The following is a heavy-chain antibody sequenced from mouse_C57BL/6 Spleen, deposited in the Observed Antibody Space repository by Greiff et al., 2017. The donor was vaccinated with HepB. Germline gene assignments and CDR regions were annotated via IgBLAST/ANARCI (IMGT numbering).Heavy chain of an antibody. CDR3: ASYYYYGSSPWFAY. J-gene: IGHJ3*01. CDR1: GYTFTSYG. Sequence: VQLQQSGAELARPGASVKLSCKASGYTFTSYGISWVKQRTGQGLEWIGEIYPRSGNTYYNEKFKGKATLTADKSSSTAYMELRSLTSEDSAVYFCASYYYYGSSPWFAYWGQGTLVTVSA. CDR2: IYPRSGNT. V-gene: IGHV1-81*01. D-gene: IGHD1-1*01.